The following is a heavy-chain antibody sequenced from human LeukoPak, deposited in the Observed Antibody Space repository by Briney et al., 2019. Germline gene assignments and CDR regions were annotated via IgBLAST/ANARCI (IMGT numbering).Heavy chain of an antibody. Sequence: WGSLRLSCAASGFTFSSYDMHWVRQATGKGLEWVSAIGTAGDTYYPGSVKGRFTISRENAKNSLYLQMNSLRAGDTAVYYCARESREDAFDIWGQGTMVTVSS. CDR1: GFTFSSYD. CDR2: IGTAGDT. J-gene: IGHJ3*02. V-gene: IGHV3-13*01. CDR3: ARESREDAFDI.